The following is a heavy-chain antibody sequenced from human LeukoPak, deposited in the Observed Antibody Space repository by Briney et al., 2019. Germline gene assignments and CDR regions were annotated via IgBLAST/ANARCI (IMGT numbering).Heavy chain of an antibody. CDR2: ISAYNGNT. V-gene: IGHV1-18*01. J-gene: IGHJ4*02. CDR1: GYTFTSYG. Sequence: ASVKVSCKASGYTFTSYGISWVRKAPGQGLEWMGWISAYNGNTNYAQKLQGRVTMTTDTSTSTAYMELRSLRSDDTAVYYCAGDGSLNYDILTGHGSDWGQGTLVTVSS. D-gene: IGHD3-9*01. CDR3: AGDGSLNYDILTGHGSD.